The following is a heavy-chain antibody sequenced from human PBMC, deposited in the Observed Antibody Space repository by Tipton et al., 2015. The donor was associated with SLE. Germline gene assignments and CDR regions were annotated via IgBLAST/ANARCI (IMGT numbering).Heavy chain of an antibody. CDR3: ARLGHSMRRDYYYGMDV. Sequence: GLVKPSETLSLTCAVYGGSFSGYYWSWIRQPPGKGLEWSGEINHSGSTNYNPSLKSRVTISVDTSKNQFSLKLSSVTAADTAVYYCARLGHSMRRDYYYGMDVWGQGTTVTVSS. V-gene: IGHV4-34*01. J-gene: IGHJ6*02. D-gene: IGHD6-13*01. CDR2: INHSGST. CDR1: GGSFSGYY.